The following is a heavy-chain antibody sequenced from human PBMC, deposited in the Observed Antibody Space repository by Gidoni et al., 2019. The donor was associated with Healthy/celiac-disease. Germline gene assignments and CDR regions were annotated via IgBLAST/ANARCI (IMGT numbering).Heavy chain of an antibody. CDR3: AKDEEVVPAAHFQH. CDR2: ISGSGSST. V-gene: IGHV3-23*01. Sequence: EVQLLESGGGLVQPGGSLSLSCAASGFTVSSYAMSWVRQAPGKGLEWVSAISGSGSSTYYAESVKGRFTISRDNSKNTLYLQMNSLRAENTAVYYCAKDEEVVPAAHFQHWGQGTLVTVSS. J-gene: IGHJ1*01. CDR1: GFTVSSYA. D-gene: IGHD2-2*01.